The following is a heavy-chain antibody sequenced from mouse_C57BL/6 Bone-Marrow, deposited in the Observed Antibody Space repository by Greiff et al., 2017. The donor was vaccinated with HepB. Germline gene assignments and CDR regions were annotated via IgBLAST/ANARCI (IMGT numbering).Heavy chain of an antibody. CDR3: TRGRLYYYGSSPFAY. J-gene: IGHJ3*01. D-gene: IGHD1-1*01. CDR2: IYPGNSDT. Sequence: EVQLQQSGTVLARPGASVNMSCKTSGYTFTSYWMHWVKQRPGQGLEWIGAIYPGNSDTSYNQKFKGKAKLTAVTSASTAYMELSSLTNEDSAVYYCTRGRLYYYGSSPFAYWGQGTLVTVSA. V-gene: IGHV1-5*01. CDR1: GYTFTSYW.